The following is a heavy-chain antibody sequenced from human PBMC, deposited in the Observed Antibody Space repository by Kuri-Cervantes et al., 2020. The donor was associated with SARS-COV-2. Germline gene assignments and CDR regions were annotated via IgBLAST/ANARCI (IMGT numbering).Heavy chain of an antibody. CDR3: ARHPPGYYDSSGYYDY. D-gene: IGHD3-22*01. J-gene: IGHJ4*02. CDR2: INHSGST. CDR1: GGSFSGYY. V-gene: IGHV4-34*01. Sequence: GSLRLSCAVYGGSFSGYYWSWIRQPPGKGLEWIGEINHSGSTNHNPSLKSRVTISVDTSAKQFSLHLSSVTAADTAVYYCARHPPGYYDSSGYYDYWGQGTLVTVSS.